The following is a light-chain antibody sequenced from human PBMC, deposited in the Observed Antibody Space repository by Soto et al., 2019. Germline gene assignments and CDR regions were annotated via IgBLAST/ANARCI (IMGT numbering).Light chain of an antibody. Sequence: VILMTQSPSLLSASTGDRVTISWGMGQGISSYLAWYQQKPGKAPELLIYAASNLQSGVPSKFSGSRAGTDFTITISSLQHEDFATYFCQQYHSFPQTFGQGTKVDIK. CDR1: QGISSY. CDR2: AAS. CDR3: QQYHSFPQT. J-gene: IGKJ1*01. V-gene: IGKV1D-8*01.